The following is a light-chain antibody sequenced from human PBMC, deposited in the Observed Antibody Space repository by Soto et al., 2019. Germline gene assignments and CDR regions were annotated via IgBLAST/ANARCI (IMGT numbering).Light chain of an antibody. Sequence: QSALTQPPSASGSPGQSVTISCTGTSSDVGGYNDVSWYQQHPGKAPKLMIYEVSKRPSGVPDRFSGYKSGNTASLTVSGLQAEDEADYYCSSYAGSNNWNFGTGTKRTVL. V-gene: IGLV2-8*01. CDR3: SSYAGSNNWN. J-gene: IGLJ1*01. CDR2: EVS. CDR1: SSDVGGYND.